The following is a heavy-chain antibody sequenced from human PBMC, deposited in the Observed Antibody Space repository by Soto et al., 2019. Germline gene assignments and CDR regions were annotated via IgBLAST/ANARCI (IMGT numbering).Heavy chain of an antibody. CDR3: ARESDFDFWSSNYTDGMDV. J-gene: IGHJ6*02. CDR2: ITSNANRI. D-gene: IGHD3-3*01. V-gene: IGHV3-21*02. Sequence: EVQLVESGGGLVKPGGSLRLSCAASGFTFNKYSMNWVRQAPGKGLEWVSSITSNANRIYYADSVKGRFTISRDNAQKSVYLQMNSLRVGDTAVYYCARESDFDFWSSNYTDGMDVWGQGTTVTVSS. CDR1: GFTFNKYS.